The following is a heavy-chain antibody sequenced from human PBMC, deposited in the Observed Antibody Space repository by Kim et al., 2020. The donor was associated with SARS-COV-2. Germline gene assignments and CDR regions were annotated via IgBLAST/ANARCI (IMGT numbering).Heavy chain of an antibody. Sequence: GGSLRLSCAASGFTVSSNYMSWVRQAPGKGLEWVSVIYSGGSTYYADSVKGRFTISRDNSKNTLYLQMNSLRAEDTAVYYCASVYREARPNYDSSGYSRAEYFQHWGQGTLVTVSS. D-gene: IGHD3-22*01. J-gene: IGHJ1*01. CDR2: IYSGGST. V-gene: IGHV3-53*01. CDR1: GFTVSSNY. CDR3: ASVYREARPNYDSSGYSRAEYFQH.